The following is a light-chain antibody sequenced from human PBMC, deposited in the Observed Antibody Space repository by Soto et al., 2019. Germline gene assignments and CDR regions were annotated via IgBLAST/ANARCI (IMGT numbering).Light chain of an antibody. CDR3: QQYDSSPYT. V-gene: IGKV3-20*01. CDR1: QSIGSSF. J-gene: IGKJ2*01. CDR2: GAS. Sequence: EIVLTQSPGTLSLSPGGGAALSCRASQSIGSSFLAWYQQKPGQAPRLLIYGASSRATGIPDRFSGSGSGTDFTLTISRLEPEDFAVYYCQQYDSSPYTFGQGTKLEIK.